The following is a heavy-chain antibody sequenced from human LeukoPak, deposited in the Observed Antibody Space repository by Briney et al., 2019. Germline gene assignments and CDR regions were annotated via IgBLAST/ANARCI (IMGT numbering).Heavy chain of an antibody. Sequence: SQTLSLTCTVSGGSISVGTYYWSWIRQPPGKGLEWIGYIYYSGSTYYNPSLKSRVSISVDTSKNQFSLKLSSVTAADTAVFYCARDRDGYNLDAFDIRGQGTMVTVSS. CDR1: GGSISVGTYY. J-gene: IGHJ3*02. V-gene: IGHV4-30-4*08. CDR2: IYYSGST. D-gene: IGHD5-24*01. CDR3: ARDRDGYNLDAFDI.